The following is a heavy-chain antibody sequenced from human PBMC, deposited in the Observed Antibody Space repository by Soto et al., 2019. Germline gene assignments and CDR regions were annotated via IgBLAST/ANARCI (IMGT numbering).Heavy chain of an antibody. CDR3: ARDGYCSGGSCYLYYYMDV. CDR2: ISSSSSTI. J-gene: IGHJ6*03. V-gene: IGHV3-48*01. Sequence: GSLRLSCAASGFTFSSYSMNWVRQAPGKGLEWVSYISSSSSTIYYADSVKGRFTISRDNAKNSLYLQMNSLRAEDTAVYYCARDGYCSGGSCYLYYYMDVWGKGTTVTVSS. CDR1: GFTFSSYS. D-gene: IGHD2-15*01.